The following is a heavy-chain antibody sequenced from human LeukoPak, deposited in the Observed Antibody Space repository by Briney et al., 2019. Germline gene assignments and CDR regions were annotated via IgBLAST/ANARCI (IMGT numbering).Heavy chain of an antibody. CDR3: ARVAPLYGSGVGAFDI. D-gene: IGHD3-10*01. Sequence: GGSLRLSCAASGFTLRSNYMSWVRQAPGKGLEWVSVIYSGGSTYYADSVKGRFTISRDNSKNTLYLQMNSLRAEDTAVYYCARVAPLYGSGVGAFDIWGQGTMVTVSS. V-gene: IGHV3-53*01. J-gene: IGHJ3*02. CDR2: IYSGGST. CDR1: GFTLRSNY.